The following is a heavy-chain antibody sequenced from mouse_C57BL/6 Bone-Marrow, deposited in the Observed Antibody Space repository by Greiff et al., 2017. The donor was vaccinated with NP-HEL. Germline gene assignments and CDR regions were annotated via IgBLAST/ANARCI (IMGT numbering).Heavy chain of an antibody. J-gene: IGHJ4*01. Sequence: VQLQQSGAELVKPGASVKLSCKASGYTFTSYWMHWVKQRPGQGLEWIGMIHPNSGSTNYNEKFKSKATLTVDKSSSTAYMQLSSLTSEDSAVYYCARRLLRRDYAMDYWGQGTSVTVSS. D-gene: IGHD1-1*01. CDR3: ARRLLRRDYAMDY. CDR1: GYTFTSYW. V-gene: IGHV1-64*01. CDR2: IHPNSGST.